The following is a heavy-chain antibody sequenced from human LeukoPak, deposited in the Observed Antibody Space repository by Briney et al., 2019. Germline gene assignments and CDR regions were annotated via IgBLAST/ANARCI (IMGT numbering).Heavy chain of an antibody. CDR2: ISGSGGST. D-gene: IGHD3-3*01. CDR1: GFTFSSYA. V-gene: IGHV3-23*01. Sequence: GGSLRLSCAASGFTFSSYAMSWARQAPGKGLEWVSAISGSGGSTYYADSVKGRFTISRDNSKNTLYLQMNSLRAEDTAVYYCAKALYYDFWSGYYTDYYYGMDVWGQGTTDTVSS. CDR3: AKALYYDFWSGYYTDYYYGMDV. J-gene: IGHJ6*02.